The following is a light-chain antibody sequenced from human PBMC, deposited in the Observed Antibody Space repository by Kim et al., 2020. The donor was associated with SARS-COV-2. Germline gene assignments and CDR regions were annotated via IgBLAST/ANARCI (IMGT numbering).Light chain of an antibody. CDR2: AVS. Sequence: TPSASVGDTVTSTCRDSQSITSGLAWYQQKPGKAPKHLIYAVSSLDSGGPSRFSGSGSGTQFTLSISSLQPDDFATYYCQQHNGYFGGGTKVDIK. V-gene: IGKV1-5*01. CDR1: QSITSG. CDR3: QQHNGY. J-gene: IGKJ4*01.